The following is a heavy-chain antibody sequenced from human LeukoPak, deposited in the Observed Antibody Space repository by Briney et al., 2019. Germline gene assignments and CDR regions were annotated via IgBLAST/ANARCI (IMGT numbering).Heavy chain of an antibody. CDR2: IGQDGTEK. J-gene: IGHJ3*02. CDR3: ARGYCSGTSCFGAFDM. Sequence: GGSLRLSCAASGFNFSSHWMSWVRQAPGKGLEWVANIGQDGTEKNYVDSVKGRFTISRDNAKNSLYLQMSSLRAEDTVVYHCARGYCSGTSCFGAFDMWSQGTMVPVSS. D-gene: IGHD2-2*01. CDR1: GFNFSSHW. V-gene: IGHV3-7*01.